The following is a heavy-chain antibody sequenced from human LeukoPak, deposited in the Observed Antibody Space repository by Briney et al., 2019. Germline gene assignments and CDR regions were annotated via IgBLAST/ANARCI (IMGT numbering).Heavy chain of an antibody. V-gene: IGHV4-38-2*02. Sequence: SETLSLTCTVSNYPISSGYYWGWIRQPPGKGLEWIGSIYYSGSTYYNPSLKSRVTISVDTSKNQFSLKLNSVTAADTAVYYCARAGYGDSDFDYWGQGTLVTVSS. CDR1: NYPISSGYY. CDR3: ARAGYGDSDFDY. J-gene: IGHJ4*02. D-gene: IGHD4-17*01. CDR2: IYYSGST.